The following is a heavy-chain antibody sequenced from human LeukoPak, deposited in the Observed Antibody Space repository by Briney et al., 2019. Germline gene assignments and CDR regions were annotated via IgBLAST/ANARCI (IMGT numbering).Heavy chain of an antibody. J-gene: IGHJ4*02. CDR1: GFTFSSYS. CDR3: ATHIAEATALHY. D-gene: IGHD6-13*01. CDR2: ISSSSSYI. V-gene: IGHV3-21*04. Sequence: GGSLRLSCAASGFTFSSYSRNWVRQAPGKGLEWVSSISSSSSYIYYADSVKGRFTISRDNAKNSLYLQMNTLRAEDTAVYYCATHIAEATALHYWGQGTLVTVSS.